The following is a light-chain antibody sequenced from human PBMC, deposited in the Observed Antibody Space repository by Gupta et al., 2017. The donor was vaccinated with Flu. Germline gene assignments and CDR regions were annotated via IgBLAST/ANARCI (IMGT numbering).Light chain of an antibody. V-gene: IGKV3-15*01. CDR2: GAS. CDR1: QSISNN. Sequence: PGERATVSCRASQSISNNLVWYQQKPGQSPRLLIYGASTRATGIPARFSGSGSGTECTLTISSLQSEDFAVYYCQQYNSGITFGQGTRLEIK. CDR3: QQYNSGIT. J-gene: IGKJ5*01.